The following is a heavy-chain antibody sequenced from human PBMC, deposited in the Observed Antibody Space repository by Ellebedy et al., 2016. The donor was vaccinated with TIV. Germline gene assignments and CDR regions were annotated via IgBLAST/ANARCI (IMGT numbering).Heavy chain of an antibody. V-gene: IGHV1-8*01. J-gene: IGHJ4*02. D-gene: IGHD7-27*01. CDR3: AKNLALTGDFDY. Sequence: AASVKVSCKASGYTFTDYDINWVRQATGQGLEWLGWMNPNSGNTGYAQKFQGRVTLTRDTSLNTAHMELRSLTSEDTAVYYCAKNLALTGDFDYWGQGTLVTVSS. CDR2: MNPNSGNT. CDR1: GYTFTDYD.